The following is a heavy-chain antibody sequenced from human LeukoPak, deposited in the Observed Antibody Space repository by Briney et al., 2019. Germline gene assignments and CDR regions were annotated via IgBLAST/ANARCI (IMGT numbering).Heavy chain of an antibody. CDR2: MSSRSSDA. V-gene: IGHV3-21*05. Sequence: GGSQRLFCAASGFSFCRYSMNWAPGSPGKALEWVSYMSSRSSDALCADSVEGLFTLSRDNAKNSLYPQMNSLRVEDTAVYYCARVKGSYSVDYWGQGTLVTVSS. CDR1: GFSFCRYS. J-gene: IGHJ4*02. CDR3: ARVKGSYSVDY. D-gene: IGHD3-10*01.